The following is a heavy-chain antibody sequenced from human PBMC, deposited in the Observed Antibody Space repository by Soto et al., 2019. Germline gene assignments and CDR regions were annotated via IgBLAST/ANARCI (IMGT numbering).Heavy chain of an antibody. CDR2: IIPIFGTA. CDR1: GGTFSSYA. J-gene: IGHJ6*02. CDR3: AREGGSAARVSFYGMDV. D-gene: IGHD3-10*01. V-gene: IGHV1-69*13. Sequence: SVKVSCKASGGTFSSYAISWVRQAPGQGLEWMGGIIPIFGTANYAQKFQGRVTITADESTSTAYMELSSLRSEDTAVYYCAREGGSAARVSFYGMDVWGQGTTVTVSS.